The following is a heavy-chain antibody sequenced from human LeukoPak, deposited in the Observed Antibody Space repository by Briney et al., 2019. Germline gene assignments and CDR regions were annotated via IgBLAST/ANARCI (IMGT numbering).Heavy chain of an antibody. CDR1: GGSFSGYY. CDR2: INHSGST. Sequence: SETLSLTCAVYGGSFSGYYWNWIRQPPGKGLERIGEINHSGSTNYNPSLKSRVTISVDTSKNQFSLKLSSVTAADTAVYYCAREYYYDSSGYYYRYYYYGMDVWGQGTTVTVSS. J-gene: IGHJ6*02. V-gene: IGHV4-34*01. CDR3: AREYYYDSSGYYYRYYYYGMDV. D-gene: IGHD3-22*01.